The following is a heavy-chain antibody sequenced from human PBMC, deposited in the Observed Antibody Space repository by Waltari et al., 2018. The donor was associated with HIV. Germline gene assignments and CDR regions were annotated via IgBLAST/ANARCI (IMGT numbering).Heavy chain of an antibody. Sequence: QVHLVESGGGVVQPGGSLKLSCAASGFTFSNYLMHWVRPAPGKGLECVTFSNYDGNSKNYADSVKGRFTVSRDNSKKTLYLQMNSLRHEDTALYYCARGGLAITPAGTRLYTGMDVWGQGTTVTVSS. CDR1: GFTFSNYL. V-gene: IGHV3-30*02. CDR2: SNYDGNSK. J-gene: IGHJ6*02. D-gene: IGHD6-13*01. CDR3: ARGGLAITPAGTRLYTGMDV.